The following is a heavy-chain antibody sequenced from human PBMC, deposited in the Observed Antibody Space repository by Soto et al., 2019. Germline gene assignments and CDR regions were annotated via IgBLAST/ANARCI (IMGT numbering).Heavy chain of an antibody. CDR1: SGSISSSNW. V-gene: IGHV4-4*02. J-gene: IGHJ3*02. CDR3: ARVEYSASWRTFDI. Sequence: QVQLQESGPGLVKPSGTLSLTCAVSSGSISSSNWWSWVRQPPGKGLEWIGEIHHSGSSSYNPSLKSRVTISVDKTKNQFSLKLTSVTAADTAVYYCARVEYSASWRTFDIWGQGTMVTVSS. D-gene: IGHD6-6*01. CDR2: IHHSGSS.